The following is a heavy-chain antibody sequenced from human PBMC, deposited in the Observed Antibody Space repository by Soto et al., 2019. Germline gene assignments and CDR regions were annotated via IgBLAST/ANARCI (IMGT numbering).Heavy chain of an antibody. CDR2: IRSKADGGTT. J-gene: IGHJ4*02. CDR1: GFSFNNAW. CDR3: TREPDYLNSFEY. D-gene: IGHD4-17*01. Sequence: EVQLVESGGGLVKPGGSLRLSCAASGFSFNNAWMNWVRQAPGKGLEWVGRIRSKADGGTTDYAAPVKDRFTISRDDSKNTLHLQMNSLKTEDTAVYYCTREPDYLNSFEYWGQGTLVTVSS. V-gene: IGHV3-15*07.